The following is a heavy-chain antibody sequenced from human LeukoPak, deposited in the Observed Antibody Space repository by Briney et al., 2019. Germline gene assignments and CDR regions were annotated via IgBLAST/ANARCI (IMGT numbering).Heavy chain of an antibody. CDR1: GFTFSSYA. CDR3: ARGSYYSNYFDY. J-gene: IGHJ4*02. V-gene: IGHV3-23*01. Sequence: GGSLRLSCAASGFTFSSYAMSWVRQAPGKGLEWVSAISGSGGSTYYADSVKGRFTISRDNSKNTLYLQMNSLRAEDTAVYYCARGSYYSNYFDYWGQGTLVTVSS. CDR2: ISGSGGST. D-gene: IGHD1-26*01.